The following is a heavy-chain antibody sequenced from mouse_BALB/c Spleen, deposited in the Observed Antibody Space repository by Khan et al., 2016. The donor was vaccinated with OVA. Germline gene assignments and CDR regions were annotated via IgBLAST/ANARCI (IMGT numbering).Heavy chain of an antibody. CDR1: GYTFTNYR. J-gene: IGHJ1*01. Sequence: QIQLVQSGPELKKPGETVKISCKASGYTFTNYRMNWMKQAPGKGLKWMGWINTYTGEPTYADDFKGRFAFSLETSASTAYLQLNNLKNEDMATSVCARESSYWYFDVWGAGTTVTVSS. V-gene: IGHV9-1*02. D-gene: IGHD1-1*01. CDR3: ARESSYWYFDV. CDR2: INTYTGEP.